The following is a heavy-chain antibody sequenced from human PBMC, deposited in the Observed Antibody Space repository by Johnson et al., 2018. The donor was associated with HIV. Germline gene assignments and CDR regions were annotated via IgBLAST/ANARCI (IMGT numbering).Heavy chain of an antibody. Sequence: VQLVESGGGVVRPGGSLRLSCAASGFTFDDHDMNWVRQVPGKGLEWVSGINWNGGSTGYADSVTGRFTISRDNSKNTLHLQMNSLRPEDTAVYYCARNSGNGLVLRGDAFDMWGQGTMVTVSS. J-gene: IGHJ3*02. V-gene: IGHV3-20*04. D-gene: IGHD2-8*01. CDR2: INWNGGST. CDR3: ARNSGNGLVLRGDAFDM. CDR1: GFTFDDHD.